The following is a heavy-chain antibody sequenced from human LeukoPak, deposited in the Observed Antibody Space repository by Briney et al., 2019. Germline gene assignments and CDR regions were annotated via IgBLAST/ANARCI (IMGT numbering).Heavy chain of an antibody. CDR1: GFTFSSYS. CDR3: ARERRRDTYGPHFDY. V-gene: IGHV3-48*01. J-gene: IGHJ4*02. Sequence: PGGSLRLSCAASGFTFSSYSFNWVRQAPGKRLEWVSYISSSGTTIYYADYVEGRFTISRDNSKTSLYLQMNSLRAEDTAVYYCARERRRDTYGPHFDYWGQGILVTVSS. CDR2: ISSSGTTI. D-gene: IGHD2/OR15-2a*01.